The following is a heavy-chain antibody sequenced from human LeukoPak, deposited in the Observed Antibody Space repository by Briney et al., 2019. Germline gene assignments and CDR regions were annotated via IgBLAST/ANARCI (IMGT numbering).Heavy chain of an antibody. CDR2: INHSGST. CDR3: ARAFCSGGPCYHSRGWFDP. Sequence: PSETLSLTCAVYGGSFSGYYWSWIRQPPGKGLEWIGEINHSGSTNYNPSLKSRVTISVDTSKNQFSLKLSSVTAADTAVYYCARAFCSGGPCYHSRGWFDPWGQGTLVTVSS. J-gene: IGHJ5*02. V-gene: IGHV4-34*01. D-gene: IGHD2-15*01. CDR1: GGSFSGYY.